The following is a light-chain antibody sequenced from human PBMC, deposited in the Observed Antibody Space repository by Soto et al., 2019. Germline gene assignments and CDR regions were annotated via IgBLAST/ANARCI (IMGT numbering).Light chain of an antibody. J-gene: IGLJ2*01. V-gene: IGLV2-23*01. CDR3: CSYSGSSALI. Sequence: QSVLTQPASVSGSPGQSITISCTGTNSDVGSYNLVSWYLQHPGTAPQLMIYEGPKRPSGVSNRFCGSRAGNTASLTICGLQAEDVGDYYCCSYSGSSALIFGGGTKLTVL. CDR2: EGP. CDR1: NSDVGSYNL.